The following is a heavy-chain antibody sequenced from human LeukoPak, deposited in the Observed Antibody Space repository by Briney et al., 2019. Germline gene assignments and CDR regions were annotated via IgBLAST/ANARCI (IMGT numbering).Heavy chain of an antibody. D-gene: IGHD3-22*01. CDR1: GGSFSDYY. CDR3: ARSRHLTYYYDSSGPPMGY. CDR2: INHSGST. Sequence: PSETLSLTCAVYGGSFSDYYWSWIRQSPGKGLEWIGEINHSGSTNYNPSLKSRVTISVDTSKNQFSLKLSSVTAADTAVYYCARSRHLTYYYDSSGPPMGYWGQGTLVTVSS. J-gene: IGHJ4*02. V-gene: IGHV4-34*01.